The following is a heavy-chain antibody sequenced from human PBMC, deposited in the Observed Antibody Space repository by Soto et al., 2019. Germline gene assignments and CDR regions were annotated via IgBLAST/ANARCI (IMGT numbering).Heavy chain of an antibody. CDR1: GGSFSGYY. CDR3: ASGLRSSSWSRQSQHRLYFDP. D-gene: IGHD6-13*01. J-gene: IGHJ5*02. CDR2: INHSGST. V-gene: IGHV4-34*01. Sequence: SETLSLTCAVYGGSFSGYYWSWIRQPPGKGLEWIGEINHSGSTNYNPSLKSRVTISVDTSKNQFSLKLSSVTAADTAVYYCASGLRSSSWSRQSQHRLYFDPWGQGTLVTVSS.